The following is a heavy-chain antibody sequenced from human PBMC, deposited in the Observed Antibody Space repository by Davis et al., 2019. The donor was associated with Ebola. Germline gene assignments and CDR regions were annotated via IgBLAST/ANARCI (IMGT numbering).Heavy chain of an antibody. CDR3: AKDRRIAARPGHNWFDP. CDR1: GFTFSSYS. V-gene: IGHV3-21*01. CDR2: ISSSSSYI. Sequence: GESLKISCAASGFTFSSYSMNWVRQAPGKGLEWVSSISSSSSYIYYADSVKGRFTISRDNSKNTLYLQMNSLRAEDTAVYYCAKDRRIAARPGHNWFDPWGQGTLVTVSS. J-gene: IGHJ5*02. D-gene: IGHD6-6*01.